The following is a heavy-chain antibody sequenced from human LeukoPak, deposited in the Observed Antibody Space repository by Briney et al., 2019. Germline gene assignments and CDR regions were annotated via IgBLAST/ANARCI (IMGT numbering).Heavy chain of an antibody. CDR2: ISSSSTI. Sequence: GGSLRLSCAASGFTFSSYSMNWVRQAPGKGLEWVSYISSSSTIYYADSVKGRFTISRDNAKNSLYLQMNSLRAEDTAVYYCARRSYGYATYDYWGQGTLVTVSS. J-gene: IGHJ4*02. CDR1: GFTFSSYS. D-gene: IGHD5-18*01. CDR3: ARRSYGYATYDY. V-gene: IGHV3-48*04.